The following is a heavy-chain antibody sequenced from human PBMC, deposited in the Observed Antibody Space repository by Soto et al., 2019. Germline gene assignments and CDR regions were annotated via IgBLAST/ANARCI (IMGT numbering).Heavy chain of an antibody. CDR2: IYYTGNT. D-gene: IGHD5-12*01. CDR1: GGSVSTSSSY. CDR3: ARRVRDGYNYGFFDY. V-gene: IGHV4-39*02. Sequence: PSETLSLTCTVSGGSVSTSSSYWGWIRQPPGKGLEWIGDIYYTGNTDYNPSLKSRVTISVDTSKNHFSLTLNSVTAADTAVYYCARRVRDGYNYGFFDYWGQGTLVTVSS. J-gene: IGHJ4*02.